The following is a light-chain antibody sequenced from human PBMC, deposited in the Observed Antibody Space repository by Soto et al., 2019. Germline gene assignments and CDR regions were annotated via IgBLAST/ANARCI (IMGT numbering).Light chain of an antibody. J-gene: IGKJ4*01. CDR3: QPYNNWPLT. V-gene: IGKV3-11*01. CDR2: DAS. Sequence: EIVLTQSPATLSLSPGERATLSCRASQSVSRYLAWYQQKPGQAPRLLIYDASNRATGIPDRFSGSGSGTEFTLTINSLQSEDFAIYYCQPYNNWPLTFGGGTKV. CDR1: QSVSRY.